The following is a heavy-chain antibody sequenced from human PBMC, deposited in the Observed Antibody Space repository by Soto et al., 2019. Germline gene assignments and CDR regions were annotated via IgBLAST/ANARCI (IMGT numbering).Heavy chain of an antibody. V-gene: IGHV4-39*01. CDR2: IYYSGST. CDR3: ARSLEEVVAIDY. J-gene: IGHJ4*02. CDR1: GGSISSSSYY. Sequence: SETLSLTCTVSGGSISSSSYYWGWIRQPPGKGLEWIGSIYYSGSTYYNPSLKSRVTISVDTSKNQFSLKLSSVTAADTAVYYCARSLEEVVAIDYWGQGTLVTVSS. D-gene: IGHD2-15*01.